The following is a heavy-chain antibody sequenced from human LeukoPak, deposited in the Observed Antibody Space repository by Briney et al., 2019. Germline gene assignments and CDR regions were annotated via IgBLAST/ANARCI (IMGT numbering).Heavy chain of an antibody. CDR1: GFTFSSYW. Sequence: QSGGSLRLSCAASGFTFSSYWMHWVRQAPGKGLVWVSRINSDGSSTSYADSVKGRFTISRDNAKNTLYLQMNSLRAEDTAVYYCASPGWFNSSGWYRDYWGQGTLVTVSS. D-gene: IGHD6-19*01. J-gene: IGHJ4*02. V-gene: IGHV3-74*01. CDR2: INSDGSST. CDR3: ASPGWFNSSGWYRDY.